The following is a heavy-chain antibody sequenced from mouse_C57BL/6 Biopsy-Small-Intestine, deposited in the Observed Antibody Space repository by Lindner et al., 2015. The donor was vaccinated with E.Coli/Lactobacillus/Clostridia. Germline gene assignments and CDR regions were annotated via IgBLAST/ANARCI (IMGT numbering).Heavy chain of an antibody. CDR3: VRGIMWFRELFDY. Sequence: SVKVSCKTSGYAFTKYYMHWVRQAPGQGFEWLGMINPSGGSTSYAQQFQGRVTMTTDTSTSTVYMDLSSLTSADTAVYHCVRGIMWFRELFDYWGQGTLVTVSS. J-gene: IGHJ4*01. CDR1: GYAFTKYY. V-gene: IGHV1-64*01. CDR2: INPSGGST. D-gene: IGHD1-3*01.